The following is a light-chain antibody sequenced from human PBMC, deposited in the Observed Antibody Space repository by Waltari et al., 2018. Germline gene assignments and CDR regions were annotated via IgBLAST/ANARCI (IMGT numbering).Light chain of an antibody. V-gene: IGLV2-8*01. CDR2: EVS. J-gene: IGLJ2*01. CDR1: SSAVGDYTS. Sequence: QSALTQSPSASGSPGQSVTLSCTGISSAVGDYTSVSWYQQHPGKAPKVMIYEVSNRPAGVPGRFAGSKSGNTASLTVSGLQAEDEADYYCSSYAGSNNFVVFGGGTKLTVL. CDR3: SSYAGSNNFVV.